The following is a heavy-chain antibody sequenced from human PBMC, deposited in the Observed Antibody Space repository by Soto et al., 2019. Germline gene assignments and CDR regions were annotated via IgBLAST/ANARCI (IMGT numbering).Heavy chain of an antibody. Sequence: GGSLRLSCAASGFTFSSYGMHWVRQAPGKGLEWVAVISYDGSNKYYADSVKGRFTISRDNSKNTLYLQMNSLRAEDTAVYYCARRLLRGGYDAFDIWGQGTMVTVSS. CDR1: GFTFSSYG. CDR3: ARRLLRGGYDAFDI. V-gene: IGHV3-30*03. J-gene: IGHJ3*02. CDR2: ISYDGSNK. D-gene: IGHD3-16*01.